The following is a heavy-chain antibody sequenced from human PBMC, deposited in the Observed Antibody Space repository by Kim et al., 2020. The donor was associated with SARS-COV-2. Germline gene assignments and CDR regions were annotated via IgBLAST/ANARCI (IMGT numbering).Heavy chain of an antibody. V-gene: IGHV5-10-1*01. J-gene: IGHJ5*02. CDR2: YT. Sequence: YTDYSPSFQGNVPISADKSISTAYLQWSSLKASDTAMYYCARGRSADWFDPWGQGTLVTVSS. CDR3: ARGRSADWFDP. D-gene: IGHD2-15*01.